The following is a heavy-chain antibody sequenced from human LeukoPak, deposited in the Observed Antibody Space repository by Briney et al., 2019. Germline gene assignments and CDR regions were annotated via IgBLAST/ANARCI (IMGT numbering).Heavy chain of an antibody. J-gene: IGHJ5*02. Sequence: SSETLSLTCAVYGGSFSGYYWSWIRQPPGKGLEWIGEINHSGSTNYNPSLKSRVTIPVDTSKNQFSLKLSSVTAADTAVYYCASSRHWFDPWGQGTLVTVSS. CDR1: GGSFSGYY. CDR3: ASSRHWFDP. V-gene: IGHV4-34*01. CDR2: INHSGST.